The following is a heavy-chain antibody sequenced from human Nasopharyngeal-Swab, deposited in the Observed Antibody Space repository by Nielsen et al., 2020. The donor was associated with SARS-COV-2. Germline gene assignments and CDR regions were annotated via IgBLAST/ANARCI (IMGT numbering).Heavy chain of an antibody. J-gene: IGHJ4*02. V-gene: IGHV4-30-4*01. CDR1: GGSISSGDYY. Sequence: SETLSLTCTVSGGSISSGDYYWSWIRQPPGKGLEWIGFIYYSGSTYCNPSLKSRVTISVDTSKNQFSLKLSSVTAADTAVYYCARVWYSITIFGVVSRILDYWGQGTLVTVSS. CDR2: IYYSGST. CDR3: ARVWYSITIFGVVSRILDY. D-gene: IGHD3-3*01.